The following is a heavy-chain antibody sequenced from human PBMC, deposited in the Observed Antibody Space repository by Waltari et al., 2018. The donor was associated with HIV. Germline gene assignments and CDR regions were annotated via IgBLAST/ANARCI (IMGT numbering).Heavy chain of an antibody. CDR3: ARLSMLVRASYFDS. D-gene: IGHD1-26*01. CDR1: GGSISSSNHY. V-gene: IGHV4-39*02. J-gene: IGHJ4*02. CDR2: IYYSGRA. Sequence: QLQLQESGPGLVKPSETLSLTCTVSGGSISSSNHYWGWIRQPPGKGLEWIGSIYYSGRAYYNPSLKSRVTISVDTSKNHFSLKLTSVTAADTAVYYCARLSMLVRASYFDSWGQGALVTVSS.